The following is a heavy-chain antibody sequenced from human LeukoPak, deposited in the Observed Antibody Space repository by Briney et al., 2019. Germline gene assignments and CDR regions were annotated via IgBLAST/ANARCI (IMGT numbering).Heavy chain of an antibody. Sequence: PAETLSLTCAVYGGSFSGYYWSWIRQPPGKGLEWIGEINHSGSTNYNPSLKSRVTISVDTSKNQFSLKLSSVTAADTAVYYCARGLSAIVHWGQGTLVTVSS. CDR3: ARGLSAIVH. CDR1: GGSFSGYY. V-gene: IGHV4-34*01. D-gene: IGHD2-21*02. J-gene: IGHJ4*02. CDR2: INHSGST.